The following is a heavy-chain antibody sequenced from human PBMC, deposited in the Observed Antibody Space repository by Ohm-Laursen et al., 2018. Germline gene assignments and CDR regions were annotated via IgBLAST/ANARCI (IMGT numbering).Heavy chain of an antibody. D-gene: IGHD3-22*01. V-gene: IGHV3-21*01. CDR2: ISSSSSYL. CDR3: ARELRKFYDSSGSLGAYGMDV. J-gene: IGHJ6*02. CDR1: GFTFSSYS. Sequence: SLRLSCAASGFTFSSYSMNWVRQAPGKGLEWVSSISSSSSYLYYADSVKGRFTISRDNAKNSLCLQMNSLRAEDTALYYCARELRKFYDSSGSLGAYGMDVWGQGTTVTVSS.